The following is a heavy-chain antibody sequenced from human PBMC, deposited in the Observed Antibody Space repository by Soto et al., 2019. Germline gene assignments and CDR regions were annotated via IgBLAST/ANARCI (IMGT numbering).Heavy chain of an antibody. J-gene: IGHJ4*02. CDR1: GGSISSNNYY. CDR3: AREEKLGGYFDY. Sequence: QVQLQESGPGLVKPSQTLSLTCTVSGGSISSNNYYWSWIRQPPGKGLEWIGNIYYSGSTYYSPSLKSRLTISVDTSRNQFSLNLSSVTAADTAVYYCAREEKLGGYFDYWGQGTLVTVPS. CDR2: IYYSGST. V-gene: IGHV4-30-4*01. D-gene: IGHD6-6*01.